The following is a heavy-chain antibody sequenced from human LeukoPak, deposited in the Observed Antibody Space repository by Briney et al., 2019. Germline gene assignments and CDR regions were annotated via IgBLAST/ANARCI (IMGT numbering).Heavy chain of an antibody. D-gene: IGHD2-15*01. Sequence: PGGSLRLSCAASGFTFSSYSMNWVRQAPGKGLEWVSSISSSSSYIYYADSVKGRFTISRDNAKNSLYLQMNSLRAEDTAVYYCARGPIRLGYCSGGSCYLFDYWGQGTLVTVSS. J-gene: IGHJ4*02. V-gene: IGHV3-21*01. CDR3: ARGPIRLGYCSGGSCYLFDY. CDR1: GFTFSSYS. CDR2: ISSSSSYI.